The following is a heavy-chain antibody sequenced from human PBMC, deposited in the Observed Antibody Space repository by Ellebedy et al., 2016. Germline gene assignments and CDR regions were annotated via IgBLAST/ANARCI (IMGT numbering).Heavy chain of an antibody. CDR1: GFTFSSYK. D-gene: IGHD1-7*01. J-gene: IGHJ5*02. V-gene: IGHV3-48*04. Sequence: GESLKISXAASGFTFSSYKMNWVRQTPGKGLEWVSHISDTSTIFYADSVKGRFTISRDNAKSSLYLQMNSLRAEDTAVYYCARGGKYNWNYSGFNWFDPWGQGTLVTVSS. CDR3: ARGGKYNWNYSGFNWFDP. CDR2: ISDTSTI.